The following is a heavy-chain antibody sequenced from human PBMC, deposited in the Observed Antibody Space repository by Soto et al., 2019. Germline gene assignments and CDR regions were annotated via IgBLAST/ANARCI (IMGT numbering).Heavy chain of an antibody. J-gene: IGHJ6*02. V-gene: IGHV5-51*01. CDR1: GYSFTSYW. CDR2: IYPGDSDT. Sequence: PGESLKISCKGSGYSFTSYWIGWVRQMPVKGLEWMGIIYPGDSDTRYSPSFQGQVTISADKSISTAYLQWSSLKASDTAMYYCARNNIRKQLEEYYYYYGMDVWGQGTTVTVSS. CDR3: ARNNIRKQLEEYYYYYGMDV. D-gene: IGHD6-6*01.